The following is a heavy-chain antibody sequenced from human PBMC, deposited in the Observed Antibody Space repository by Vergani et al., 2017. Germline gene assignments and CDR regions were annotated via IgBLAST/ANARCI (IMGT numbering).Heavy chain of an antibody. CDR2: ISGSGGST. CDR1: GFTFSSYA. CDR3: ARTYYYDSSGYLLY. D-gene: IGHD3-22*01. Sequence: EVQLLESGGGLVQPGGSLRLSCAASGFTFSSYAMSWVRQAPGKGLEWVSAISGSGGSTYYADSVKGRFTISRDNSKNTLYLQMNSLRVEDTAVYYCARTYYYDSSGYLLYWGQGTLVTVSS. J-gene: IGHJ4*02. V-gene: IGHV3-23*01.